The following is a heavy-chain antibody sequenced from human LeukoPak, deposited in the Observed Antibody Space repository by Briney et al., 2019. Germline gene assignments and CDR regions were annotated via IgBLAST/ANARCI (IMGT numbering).Heavy chain of an antibody. CDR3: AREPASSLLNYYYYYYGMDV. V-gene: IGHV3-48*03. CDR2: ISSSGSTI. CDR1: GFTFSTYE. J-gene: IGHJ6*02. D-gene: IGHD3-10*01. Sequence: GGSLRLSCAASGFTFSTYEMNWVRQAPGKGLEWVSYISSSGSTIYYADSVKGRFTISRDNAKNSLYLQMNSLRAEDTAVYCCAREPASSLLNYYYYYYGMDVWGQGTTVTVSS.